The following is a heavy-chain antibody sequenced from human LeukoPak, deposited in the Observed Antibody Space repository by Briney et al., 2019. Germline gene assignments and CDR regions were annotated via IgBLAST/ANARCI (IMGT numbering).Heavy chain of an antibody. CDR3: ARGRSEDTAMAGWYFDY. D-gene: IGHD5-18*01. CDR2: IYYSGST. CDR1: GGSISSYY. Sequence: KASETLSLTCTVSGGSISSYYWSWIRQPPGKGLEWIGYIYYSGSTNYNPSLKSRVTISVDTSKNQFSLKLSSVTAADTAVYYCARGRSEDTAMAGWYFDYWGQGTLVTVSS. V-gene: IGHV4-59*12. J-gene: IGHJ4*02.